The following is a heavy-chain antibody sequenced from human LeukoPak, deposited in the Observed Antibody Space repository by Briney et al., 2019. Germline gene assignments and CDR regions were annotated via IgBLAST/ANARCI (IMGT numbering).Heavy chain of an antibody. CDR3: AIGLPTGGDFWSGTYYYYYYMDV. J-gene: IGHJ6*03. CDR1: GYTFTGYY. D-gene: IGHD3-3*01. Sequence: ASVKVSCKASGYTFTGYYIHWVRQAPGQGLEWMGWINPNSGGTNYAQKFQGRVTMTRDTSISTAYMELSRLRSDDTAVYYCAIGLPTGGDFWSGTYYYYYYMDVWGKGTTVTVSS. CDR2: INPNSGGT. V-gene: IGHV1-2*02.